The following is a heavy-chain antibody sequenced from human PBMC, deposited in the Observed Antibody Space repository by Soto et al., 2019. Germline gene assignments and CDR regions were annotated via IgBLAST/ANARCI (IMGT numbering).Heavy chain of an antibody. CDR1: GESFIGYC. CDR2: ISHGAYT. CDR3: ARRPSSGYSKSYLDY. Sequence: SETLFLTCAVSGESFIGYCWSWIRQPPGKGLEWIGEISHGAYTNYNPSLESRVTISVDTSKNQFSLKLSSVTAADTAVYYCARRPSSGYSKSYLDYWGQGTLVTLSS. J-gene: IGHJ4*02. D-gene: IGHD3-22*01. V-gene: IGHV4-34*01.